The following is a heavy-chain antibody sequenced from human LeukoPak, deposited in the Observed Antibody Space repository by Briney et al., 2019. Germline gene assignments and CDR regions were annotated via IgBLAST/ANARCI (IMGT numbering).Heavy chain of an antibody. Sequence: SETLSLTCTVSGGSISSYYWSWIRQPPGKGLEWIGYIYYSGSTNYNPSLKSRVTISVDTSKNQFSLKLSSVTAADTAVYYRASEGGYGSGLRAFDIWGQGTMVTVSS. D-gene: IGHD3-10*01. V-gene: IGHV4-59*01. CDR1: GGSISSYY. J-gene: IGHJ3*02. CDR3: ASEGGYGSGLRAFDI. CDR2: IYYSGST.